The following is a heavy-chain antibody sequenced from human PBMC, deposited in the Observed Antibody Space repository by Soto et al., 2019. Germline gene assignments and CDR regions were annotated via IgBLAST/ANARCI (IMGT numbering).Heavy chain of an antibody. Sequence: SEALSLTCTVSGDSISIYYWSWIRQPPWKGLEWIGYIYYSGSTNYNPSLKSRVTISVDTSKNQFSLMLSSVTAADTAVYYCARALFAFGDGGREPFDFWGQGTMVTVSS. CDR2: IYYSGST. J-gene: IGHJ3*01. CDR1: GDSISIYY. V-gene: IGHV4-59*01. CDR3: ARALFAFGDGGREPFDF. D-gene: IGHD4-17*01.